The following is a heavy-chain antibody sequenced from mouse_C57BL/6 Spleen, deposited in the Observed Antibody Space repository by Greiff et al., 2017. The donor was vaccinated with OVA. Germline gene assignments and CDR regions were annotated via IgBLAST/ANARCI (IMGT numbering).Heavy chain of an antibody. V-gene: IGHV5-17*01. J-gene: IGHJ4*01. CDR1: GFTFSDYG. CDR2: ISSGSSTI. D-gene: IGHD1-1*01. Sequence: EVKVEESGGGLVKPGGSLKLSCAASGFTFSDYGMHWVRQAPEKGLEWVAYISSGSSTIYYAGTVKGRFTISRDNAKNTLFLQMTSLRSEDTAMYYCARRVVAGAMDYWGQGTSVTVSS. CDR3: ARRVVAGAMDY.